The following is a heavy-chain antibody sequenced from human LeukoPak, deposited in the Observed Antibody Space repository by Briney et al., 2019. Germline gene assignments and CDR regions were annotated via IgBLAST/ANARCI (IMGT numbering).Heavy chain of an antibody. CDR2: IYYSGST. D-gene: IGHD3-10*01. CDR3: ARHYGP. CDR1: GGSISSYY. V-gene: IGHV4-59*08. Sequence: SSETLSLTCTVSGGSISSYYWSWIRQPPGKGLEWIGYIYYSGSTYYNPSLKSRVTISVDTSKNQFSLKLNSVTATDTAVYYCARHYGPWGQGTLVTVSS. J-gene: IGHJ4*02.